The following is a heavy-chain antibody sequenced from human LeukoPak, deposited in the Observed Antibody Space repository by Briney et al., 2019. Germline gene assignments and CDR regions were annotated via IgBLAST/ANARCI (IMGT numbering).Heavy chain of an antibody. D-gene: IGHD6-19*01. CDR2: INPNSGGT. V-gene: IGHV1-2*02. CDR1: GYTFTAYY. Sequence: EASVKVSCKASGYTFTAYYIHWVRQAPGQGLEWMGWINPNSGGTSYALKFQGRVSMTRDTSISSACMDLSRLISDDTAVYYCARDRKGVAATFNYWGQGTLVTVSS. J-gene: IGHJ4*02. CDR3: ARDRKGVAATFNY.